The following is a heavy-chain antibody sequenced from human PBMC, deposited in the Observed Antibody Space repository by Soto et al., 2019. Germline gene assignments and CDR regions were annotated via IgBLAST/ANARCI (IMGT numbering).Heavy chain of an antibody. V-gene: IGHV4-39*01. CDR1: GGSISSSSYY. CDR2: IYYSGST. D-gene: IGHD2-8*01. J-gene: IGHJ2*01. Sequence: SETLSLTCTVSGGSISSSSYYWGWIRQPPGKGLEGIGSIYYSGSTYYNPSLKSRVTISVDTSKNQFSLKLSSVTAADTAVYYCARHLTSGVLMVYAIRDDWYFDLWGRGTLVTVS. CDR3: ARHLTSGVLMVYAIRDDWYFDL.